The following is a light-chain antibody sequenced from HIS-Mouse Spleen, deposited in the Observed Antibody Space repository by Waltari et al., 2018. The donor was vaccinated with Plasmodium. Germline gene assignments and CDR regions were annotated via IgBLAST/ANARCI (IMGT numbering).Light chain of an antibody. CDR1: QSVSSSY. J-gene: IGKJ4*01. V-gene: IGKV3-20*01. CDR3: QQYGSSPPVT. CDR2: GAS. Sequence: EIVLTQSPGTLSLSPGERATLSGRASQSVSSSYLAWDQQKPSQAPRLLIYGASSRATGIPDRFSGSGSGTDFTLTISRLEPEDFAVYYCQQYGSSPPVTFGGGTKVEIK.